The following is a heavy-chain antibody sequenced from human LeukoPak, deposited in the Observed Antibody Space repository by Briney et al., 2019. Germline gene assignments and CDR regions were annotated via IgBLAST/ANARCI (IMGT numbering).Heavy chain of an antibody. Sequence: GGSLRLSCAASGFTFSSYWRHWVRHAPGKGLVWVSRINGDGSTTTYADSVTGRFTISRDNAKNTQYLQMNRLGAEDTAVYYCARVSIGAWYFDLWGRGTLVTVSS. CDR1: GFTFSSYW. CDR3: ARVSIGAWYFDL. V-gene: IGHV3-74*01. J-gene: IGHJ2*01. D-gene: IGHD3-16*01. CDR2: INGDGSTT.